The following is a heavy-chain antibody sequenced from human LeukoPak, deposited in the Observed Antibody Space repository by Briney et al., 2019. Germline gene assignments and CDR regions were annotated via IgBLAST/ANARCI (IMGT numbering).Heavy chain of an antibody. Sequence: GASVKVSCKASGGTFSSYAISWVRQAPGQGLEWMGGIIPIFGTANYAQKYQGRVTITADESTSTAYMGLSSLRSEDTAVYYCARSGYGDPDYWGQGTLVTVSS. CDR3: ARSGYGDPDY. D-gene: IGHD4-17*01. CDR2: IIPIFGTA. CDR1: GGTFSSYA. V-gene: IGHV1-69*13. J-gene: IGHJ4*02.